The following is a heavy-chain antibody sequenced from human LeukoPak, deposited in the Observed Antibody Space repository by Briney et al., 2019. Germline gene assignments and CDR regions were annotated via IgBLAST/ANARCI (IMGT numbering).Heavy chain of an antibody. CDR3: ARDRPLIIGTTFFDY. V-gene: IGHV3-21*01. CDR2: ISTSSTYI. D-gene: IGHD1-20*01. J-gene: IGHJ4*02. CDR1: GFTFSSYS. Sequence: PGGSLRLSCAASGFTFSSYSMNWVRQAPGKGLEWVSSISTSSTYIYYADSVKGRFTISRDNAKNSLYLQMNSLRAEDTAVYYCARDRPLIIGTTFFDYWGQGTLVTVSS.